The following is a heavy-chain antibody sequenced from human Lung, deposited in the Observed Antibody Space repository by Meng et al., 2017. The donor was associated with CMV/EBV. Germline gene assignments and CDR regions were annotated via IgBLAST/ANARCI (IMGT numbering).Heavy chain of an antibody. D-gene: IGHD2-15*01. V-gene: IGHV3-48*04. CDR2: ISSSSSTI. Sequence: GESXKISCAASGFTFSSYSMNWVRQAPGKGLEWVSYISSSSSTIYYADSVKGRFTISRDNAKNSLYLQMNSLRAEDTAVYYCARGEARYCSGGSCKSVDYWGQGXLVTVSS. CDR1: GFTFSSYS. J-gene: IGHJ4*02. CDR3: ARGEARYCSGGSCKSVDY.